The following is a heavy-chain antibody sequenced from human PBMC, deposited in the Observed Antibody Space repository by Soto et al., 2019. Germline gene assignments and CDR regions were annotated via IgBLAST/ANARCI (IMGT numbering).Heavy chain of an antibody. CDR2: INHSGST. J-gene: IGHJ6*02. D-gene: IGHD5-18*01. CDR3: ARGGYSYGYYYYYGMDV. V-gene: IGHV4-34*01. CDR1: GGSFSGYY. Sequence: SETLSLTCAVYGGSFSGYYWSWIRQPPGKGLEWIGEINHSGSTNYNPSLKSRVTISVDTSKNQFSLKLSSVTAADTAVYYCARGGYSYGYYYYYGMDVWGQGTTVTVS.